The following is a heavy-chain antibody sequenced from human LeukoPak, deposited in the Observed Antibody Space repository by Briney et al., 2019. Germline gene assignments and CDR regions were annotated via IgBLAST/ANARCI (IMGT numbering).Heavy chain of an antibody. CDR3: VRRDNTGWNYFDH. Sequence: PSETLSLTCTVSGGSINSHYWSWIRQPPGKGLQWTGDIYYSERTNYNPSLRSRVTISVDTSKNQLSLKLTSVLAADTAMYYCVRRDNTGWNYFDHWGQGILVTVSS. CDR1: GGSINSHY. J-gene: IGHJ4*02. V-gene: IGHV4-59*08. CDR2: IYYSERT. D-gene: IGHD6-19*01.